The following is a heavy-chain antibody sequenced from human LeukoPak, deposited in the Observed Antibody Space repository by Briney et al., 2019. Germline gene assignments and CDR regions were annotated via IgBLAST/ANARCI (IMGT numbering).Heavy chain of an antibody. CDR3: ARRGDASSGWGDHDY. V-gene: IGHV3-23*01. D-gene: IGHD6-19*01. CDR2: IGGSGDKT. J-gene: IGHJ4*02. CDR1: GFTFNRNA. Sequence: GGSLRLPCAASGFTFNRNAISWVRQAPGKGLEWVSTIGGSGDKTFYADSVKGRFTISRDNSKNMLHLQMSSLTGEDTALYYCARRGDASSGWGDHDYWGQGALVTVSS.